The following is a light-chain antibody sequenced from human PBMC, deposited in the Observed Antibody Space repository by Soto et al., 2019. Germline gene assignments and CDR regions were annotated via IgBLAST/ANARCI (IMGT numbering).Light chain of an antibody. Sequence: QSALTQPASVSGSPGQSITISCTGTSSDVGCYNYVSWYQQHPGKAPKLMIYDVSNRPSGVSNRFSGSKSGNTASLTLSGLPAEYEADYYCSSYTSSSPDVFGTGTKLTVL. CDR1: SSDVGCYNY. CDR2: DVS. V-gene: IGLV2-14*01. CDR3: SSYTSSSPDV. J-gene: IGLJ1*01.